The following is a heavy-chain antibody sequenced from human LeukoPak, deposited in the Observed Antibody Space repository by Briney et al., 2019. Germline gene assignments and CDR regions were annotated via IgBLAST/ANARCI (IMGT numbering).Heavy chain of an antibody. Sequence: ASVKVSCKASGYTFTSYYMHWVRQAPGQGLEWMGWINPNSGGTNYAQKFQGRVTMTRDTSISTAYMELSRLRSDDTAVYYCARDRRYCSSTSCYYWFDPWGQGTLVTVSS. D-gene: IGHD2-2*01. V-gene: IGHV1-2*02. CDR3: ARDRRYCSSTSCYYWFDP. CDR1: GYTFTSYY. J-gene: IGHJ5*02. CDR2: INPNSGGT.